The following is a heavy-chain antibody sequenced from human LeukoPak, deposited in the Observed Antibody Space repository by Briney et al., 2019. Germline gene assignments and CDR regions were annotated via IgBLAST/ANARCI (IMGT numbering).Heavy chain of an antibody. D-gene: IGHD6-19*01. CDR2: INPNSGGT. CDR3: ARVPPPLSYSSGWYSAGWFDP. Sequence: ASVKVSCKASGYTFTGYYMHWVRQAPGQGLEWMGWINPNSGGTNYAQKFQGRVTMTRDTSISTAYMELSRLRSDDTAVYYCARVPPPLSYSSGWYSAGWFDPWGQGTLVTVSS. V-gene: IGHV1-2*02. J-gene: IGHJ5*02. CDR1: GYTFTGYY.